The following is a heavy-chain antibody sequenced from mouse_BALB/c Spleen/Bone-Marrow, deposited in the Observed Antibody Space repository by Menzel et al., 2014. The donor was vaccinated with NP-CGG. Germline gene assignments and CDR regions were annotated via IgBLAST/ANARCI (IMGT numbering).Heavy chain of an antibody. V-gene: IGHV5-17*02. CDR1: GFTFSSFG. CDR2: ISNGSSPI. Sequence: EVKLVESGGGLVQPGGSRKLSCAASGFTFSSFGMHWVRQAPEKGLEWVAYISNGSSPIYYADTVKGRFTISRDNPKNTLLLQMTSLRSEDTAMYYCARKGAMITHYYAMDYRGQGTSVTVSS. CDR3: ARKGAMITHYYAMDY. D-gene: IGHD2-4*01. J-gene: IGHJ4*01.